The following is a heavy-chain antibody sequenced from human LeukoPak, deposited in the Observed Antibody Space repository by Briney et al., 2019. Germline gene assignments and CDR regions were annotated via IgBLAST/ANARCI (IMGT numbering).Heavy chain of an antibody. J-gene: IGHJ4*02. V-gene: IGHV4-39*07. CDR1: GGSISSYY. D-gene: IGHD6-13*01. Sequence: PSETLSLTCTVSGGSISSYYWGWIRQPPGKGLEWIGSIYYSGSTYYNPSLKSRVTISVDTSKNQFSLKLSSVTAADTAVYYCASLSSPIAAAGTRDYWGQGTLVTVSS. CDR2: IYYSGST. CDR3: ASLSSPIAAAGTRDY.